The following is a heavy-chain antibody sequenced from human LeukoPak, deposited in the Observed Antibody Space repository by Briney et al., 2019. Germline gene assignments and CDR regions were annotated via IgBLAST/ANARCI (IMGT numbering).Heavy chain of an antibody. CDR2: TYYRSKWYN. J-gene: IGHJ5*02. V-gene: IGHV6-1*01. CDR1: GDSVSSNSAA. Sequence: SQTLSLTCAISGDSVSSNSAAWNWIRQSPSRRLKWLGSTYYRSKWYNEYAVSVKSRITINPDTSKNQFSLQLNSVTPEDTAVYYCARDVSRSEDSSGWYDWFDPWGQGTLVTVSS. CDR3: ARDVSRSEDSSGWYDWFDP. D-gene: IGHD6-19*01.